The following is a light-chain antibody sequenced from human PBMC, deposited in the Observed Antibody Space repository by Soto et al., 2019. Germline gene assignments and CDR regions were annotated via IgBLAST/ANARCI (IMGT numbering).Light chain of an antibody. J-gene: IGKJ5*01. Sequence: ENVLTQSPGTLSLSPGERATLSCRASQSVSSSYLAWYQQKPGQAPRLLIYGASSRATGIPDRFSGSGSGTDFTLTISRLEPEDFAMYYCHQYGSSPPVTFGQGTLLE. CDR2: GAS. CDR1: QSVSSSY. V-gene: IGKV3-20*01. CDR3: HQYGSSPPVT.